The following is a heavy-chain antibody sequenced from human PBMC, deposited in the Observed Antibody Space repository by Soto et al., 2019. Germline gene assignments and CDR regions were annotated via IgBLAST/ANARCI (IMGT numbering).Heavy chain of an antibody. CDR3: ARVLVVVSVASRGVDY. D-gene: IGHD2-2*01. CDR2: ISAYNGNT. CDR1: GYTFTNYG. V-gene: IGHV1-18*01. J-gene: IGHJ4*02. Sequence: QVQLVQSGAEVKKPGASVKVSCTASGYTFTNYGISWVRQAPGQGLEWMGWISAYNGNTKYEQKLQGRVTMTTDTSTSTAYMELRSLRSDDTAVYYCARVLVVVSVASRGVDYWGQGALVTVSP.